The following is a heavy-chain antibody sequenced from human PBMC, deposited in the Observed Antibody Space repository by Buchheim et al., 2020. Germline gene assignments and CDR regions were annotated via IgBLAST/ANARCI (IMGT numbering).Heavy chain of an antibody. J-gene: IGHJ3*02. CDR1: GFTFSSYA. V-gene: IGHV3-30-3*01. Sequence: QVQLVESGGGVVQPGRSLRLSCAASGFTFSSYAMHWVRQAPGKGLEWVAVISYDGSNKYYADSVKGRFTISRDNSKNTLYLQMNSLRAEDTAVYYCVREKAAPSHDAFDIWGQGT. CDR3: VREKAAPSHDAFDI. CDR2: ISYDGSNK. D-gene: IGHD6-6*01.